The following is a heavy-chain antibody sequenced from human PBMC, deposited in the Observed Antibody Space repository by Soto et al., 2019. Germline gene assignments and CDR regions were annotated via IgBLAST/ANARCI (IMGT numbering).Heavy chain of an antibody. CDR3: ARGTLWFGDNWFDP. D-gene: IGHD3-10*01. V-gene: IGHV1-18*01. CDR2: ISAYNGNT. J-gene: IGHJ5*02. Sequence: ASVKVSCKACGYSFTSYCICWVRQAPGQGLEWMGWISAYNGNTNYAQKLQGRVTMTTDTSTSTAYMELRSLRSDDTAVYYCARGTLWFGDNWFDPWGQGTLVTVSS. CDR1: GYSFTSYC.